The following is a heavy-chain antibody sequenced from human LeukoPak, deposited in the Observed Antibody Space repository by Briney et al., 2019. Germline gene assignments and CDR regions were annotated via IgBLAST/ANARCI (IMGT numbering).Heavy chain of an antibody. Sequence: ASVKVSCRASGYTFTSYYMHWVRQAPGQGLEWMGIINPSGGSTSYAQKFQGRVTMTTDTSTSTAYMELRSLRSDDTAVYYCASSTFTEQQLPHYWGQGTLVTVSS. CDR1: GYTFTSYY. CDR2: INPSGGST. V-gene: IGHV1-46*01. CDR3: ASSTFTEQQLPHY. J-gene: IGHJ4*02. D-gene: IGHD6-13*01.